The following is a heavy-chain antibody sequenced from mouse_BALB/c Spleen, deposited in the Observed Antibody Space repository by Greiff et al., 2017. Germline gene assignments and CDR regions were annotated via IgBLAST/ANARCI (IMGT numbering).Heavy chain of an antibody. D-gene: IGHD2-3*01. CDR3: ARDLNDGYYGYYFDY. J-gene: IGHJ2*01. CDR2: ISSGGSYT. Sequence: EVMLVESGGGLVKPGGSLKLSCAASGFTFSSYAMSWVRQSPEKRLEWVAEISSGGSYTYYPDTVTGRFTISRDNAKNTLYLEMSSLRSEDTAMYYCARDLNDGYYGYYFDYWGQGTTLTVSS. CDR1: GFTFSSYA. V-gene: IGHV5-9-4*01.